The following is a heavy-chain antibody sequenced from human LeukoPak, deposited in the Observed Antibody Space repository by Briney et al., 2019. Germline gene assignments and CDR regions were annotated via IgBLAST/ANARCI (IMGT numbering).Heavy chain of an antibody. V-gene: IGHV1-2*02. J-gene: IGHJ4*02. CDR2: INDNGGCT. CDR1: GYTFTAYY. D-gene: IGHD3-10*01. CDR3: ARGFRVSTFSY. Sequence: RASVKVSCKSSGYTFTAYYIHWVRQVPGHGPEWMGWINDNGGCTNYAQKFQGRVSLARDTSISTAYMELSGLTSDDTALYYCARGFRVSTFSYWGQGTLVTESS.